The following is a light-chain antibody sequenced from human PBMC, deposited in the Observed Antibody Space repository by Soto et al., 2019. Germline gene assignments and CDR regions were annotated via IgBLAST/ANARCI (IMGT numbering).Light chain of an antibody. Sequence: QAVVTQPASVSGSPGQSITISCTGTSSDVGSYNLVSWYQQHPGKAPKLMIYEVSKRPSGVSNHFSGSKSGNTASLTISGLQAEDEADYYCCSYAGSSTPLIFGTGTKLTVL. CDR2: EVS. CDR1: SSDVGSYNL. CDR3: CSYAGSSTPLI. J-gene: IGLJ1*01. V-gene: IGLV2-23*02.